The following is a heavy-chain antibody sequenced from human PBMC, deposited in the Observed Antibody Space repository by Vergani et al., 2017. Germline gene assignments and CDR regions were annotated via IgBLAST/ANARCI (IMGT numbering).Heavy chain of an antibody. Sequence: QVQLVESGGGVVQPGRSLRLSCAASGFTFSSYAMQWVRQAPGKGLEWVAVISYDGSNKYYADSVKGRFTISRDNSKNTLYLQMNSLRAADTAVYYCARDSGGGIAARLYYYYYYMDVWGKGTTVTVSS. CDR3: ARDSGGGIAARLYYYYYYMDV. J-gene: IGHJ6*03. D-gene: IGHD6-6*01. CDR1: GFTFSSYA. V-gene: IGHV3-30-3*01. CDR2: ISYDGSNK.